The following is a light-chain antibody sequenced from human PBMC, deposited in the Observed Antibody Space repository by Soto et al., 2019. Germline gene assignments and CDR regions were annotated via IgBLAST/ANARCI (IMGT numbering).Light chain of an antibody. Sequence: QSALTQPASVSGSPGQSITISCTGTSNDVGSSNYVSWYQQYPGKAPKLIIYDVTSRPSGISSRFSGSKSGNTASLTIFGLQAEDEADYYCNSFSTSSAYVFGTGTKLTVL. J-gene: IGLJ1*01. CDR3: NSFSTSSAYV. CDR2: DVT. V-gene: IGLV2-14*01. CDR1: SNDVGSSNY.